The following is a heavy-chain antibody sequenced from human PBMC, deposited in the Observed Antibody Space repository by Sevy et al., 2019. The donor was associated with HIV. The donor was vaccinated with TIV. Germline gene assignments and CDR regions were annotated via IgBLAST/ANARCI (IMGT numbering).Heavy chain of an antibody. Sequence: SETLSLTCAVSGGSISSGGYSWSWIRQPPGKGLEWIGYIYHSGSTYYNPSLKSRVTISVDRSKNQFSLKLSSVTVADTAVYYCARGRALRFLEWLEYFDYWGQGTLVTVSS. CDR3: ARGRALRFLEWLEYFDY. J-gene: IGHJ4*02. D-gene: IGHD3-3*01. V-gene: IGHV4-30-2*01. CDR1: GGSISSGGYS. CDR2: IYHSGST.